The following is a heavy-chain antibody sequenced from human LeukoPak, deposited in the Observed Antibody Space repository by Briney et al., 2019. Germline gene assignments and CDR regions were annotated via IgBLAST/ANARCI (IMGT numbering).Heavy chain of an antibody. J-gene: IGHJ4*02. CDR2: IYPGVSDT. CDR1: GSIFTSYW. Sequence: GESLEISCQGPGSIFTSYWIGGVRQLPGKGLGWMGIIYPGVSDTRYSTSFQGQVTISADNSISTAYLQWSSLKASDTARYYCAISSSGGQRGLYYCDYWGQGTLVTVSS. V-gene: IGHV5-51*01. CDR3: AISSSGGQRGLYYCDY. D-gene: IGHD6-19*01.